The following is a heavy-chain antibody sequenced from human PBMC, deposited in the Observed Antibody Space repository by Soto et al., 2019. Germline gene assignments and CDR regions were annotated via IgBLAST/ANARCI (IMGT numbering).Heavy chain of an antibody. J-gene: IGHJ6*02. V-gene: IGHV3-7*01. CDR1: GFTFSNYS. Sequence: GGSLRLSCAASGFTFSNYSMSWVRQVPGKGLEWVANIKQDGSEKYYVGSVKGRFTISRDTAKNSLYLQMNSLRDEDTAVYYCARVGRGVYGMDVWGQGTSVTVSS. CDR2: IKQDGSEK. D-gene: IGHD2-8*01. CDR3: ARVGRGVYGMDV.